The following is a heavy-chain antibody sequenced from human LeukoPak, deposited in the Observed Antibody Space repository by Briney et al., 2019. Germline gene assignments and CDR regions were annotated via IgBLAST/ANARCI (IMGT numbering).Heavy chain of an antibody. J-gene: IGHJ4*02. D-gene: IGHD5-12*01. CDR2: IIPIFGTA. V-gene: IGHV1-69*05. Sequence: SVKVSCKASGGTFSSYAISWVRQAPGQGLEWMGGIIPIFGTANYAQKFQGRVTITTDKSTSTAYMELSSLRSEDTAVYYCARAFSSGYDRWIYYFDYWGQGTLVTVSS. CDR3: ARAFSSGYDRWIYYFDY. CDR1: GGTFSSYA.